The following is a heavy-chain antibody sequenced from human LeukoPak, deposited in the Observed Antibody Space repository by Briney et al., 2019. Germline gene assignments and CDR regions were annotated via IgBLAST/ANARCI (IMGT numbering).Heavy chain of an antibody. V-gene: IGHV4-59*01. CDR1: GGSISSYY. D-gene: IGHD4-17*01. CDR3: AREYGDYGSFDAFDI. Sequence: SETLSLTCTVSGGSISSYYWSWLRQPPGKGLEWIGYIYYSGSTNYNPSLKSRVTISVDTSKNQFSLKLSSVTAADTAVYYCAREYGDYGSFDAFDIWGQGTMVTVSS. CDR2: IYYSGST. J-gene: IGHJ3*02.